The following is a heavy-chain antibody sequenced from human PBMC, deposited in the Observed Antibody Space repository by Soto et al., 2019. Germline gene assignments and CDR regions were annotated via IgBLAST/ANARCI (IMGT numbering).Heavy chain of an antibody. CDR1: GYTFPGWQ. Sequence: ASVKVSYKASGYTFPGWQMHWVGQPPGQGLKWMGWINPNSAGTNYAHKFQVTVTMTRDTSISTSYMELSRLRSDDTALYYCAIVAVEWLRLPFGYWGQGTMVTVSS. D-gene: IGHD5-12*01. CDR2: INPNSAGT. V-gene: IGHV1-2*02. CDR3: AIVAVEWLRLPFGY. J-gene: IGHJ4*02.